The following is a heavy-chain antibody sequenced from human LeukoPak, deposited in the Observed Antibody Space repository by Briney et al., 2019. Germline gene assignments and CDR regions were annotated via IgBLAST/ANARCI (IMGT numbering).Heavy chain of an antibody. V-gene: IGHV3-21*01. CDR1: GFTFISYS. CDR3: ARALEYSSGWYDY. J-gene: IGHJ4*02. Sequence: GGSLRLSCAASGFTFISYSMNWVRQAPGKGLEWVSSISSSSSYIYYADSVKGRFTISMDNAKNSLYLQMNSLRAEDTAVYYCARALEYSSGWYDYWGQGTLVTVSS. CDR2: ISSSSSYI. D-gene: IGHD6-19*01.